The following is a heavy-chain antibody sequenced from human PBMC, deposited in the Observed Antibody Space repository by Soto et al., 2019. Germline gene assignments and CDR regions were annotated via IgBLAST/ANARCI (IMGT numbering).Heavy chain of an antibody. V-gene: IGHV1-2*02. J-gene: IGHJ5*01. Sequence: GASVKVSCKASGYTFSDYYIHWVRQEHGQGLEWLGWINPKTGARNYAPKFRGRVTMTRDTSISTAYMEVTSLTSDDTAVYFCAREYAGFGDSWG. CDR3: AREYAGFGDS. D-gene: IGHD2-8*01. CDR2: INPKTGAR. CDR1: GYTFSDYY.